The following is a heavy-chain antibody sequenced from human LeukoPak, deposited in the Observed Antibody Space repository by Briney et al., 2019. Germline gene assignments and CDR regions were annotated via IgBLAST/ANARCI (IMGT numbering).Heavy chain of an antibody. Sequence: SETLSPTCTVSGGSISSSSYYWGWIRQPPGKGLEWIGSIYYSGSTYYNPSLKSRVTISVDTSKNQFSLKLSSVTAADTAVYYCARRNFGTGALDYWGQGTLVTVSS. CDR2: IYYSGST. D-gene: IGHD3/OR15-3a*01. V-gene: IGHV4-39*01. CDR1: GGSISSSSYY. J-gene: IGHJ4*02. CDR3: ARRNFGTGALDY.